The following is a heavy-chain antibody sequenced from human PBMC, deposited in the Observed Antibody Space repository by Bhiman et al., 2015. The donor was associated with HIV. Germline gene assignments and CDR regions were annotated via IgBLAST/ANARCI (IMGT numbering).Heavy chain of an antibody. CDR1: GFTLSDYY. D-gene: IGHD2-15*01. CDR2: ITRGSAV. CDR3: ARVGRDIETSYFFYGMDV. V-gene: IGHV3-11*04. J-gene: IGHJ6*02. Sequence: QVQLVESGGGVVQPGRSLRLSCDASGFTLSDYYMTWIRQAPGKGLEWLSYITRGSAVFYADSVQGRFTISRDNAKNSFHLQMNSLRAEDTAVYYCARVGRDIETSYFFYGMDVWGQGP.